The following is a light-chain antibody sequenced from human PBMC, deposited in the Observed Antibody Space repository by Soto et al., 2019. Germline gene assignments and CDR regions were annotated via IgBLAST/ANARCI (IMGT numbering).Light chain of an antibody. CDR2: DSS. Sequence: EIVWTQSPATLSLSPGERSTLSCRASQSVGDYLAWYQHKSGQAPRLLIYDSSNRAAGIPARFSGSGSGTDFTLTISSLEPEDFAVYYCQQRSDWPTFGQGTRLEIK. V-gene: IGKV3-11*01. CDR3: QQRSDWPT. CDR1: QSVGDY. J-gene: IGKJ5*01.